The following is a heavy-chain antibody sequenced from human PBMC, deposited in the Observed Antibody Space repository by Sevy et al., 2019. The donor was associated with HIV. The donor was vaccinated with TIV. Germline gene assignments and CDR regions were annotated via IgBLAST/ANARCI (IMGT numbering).Heavy chain of an antibody. Sequence: ASVKVSCKASGYLFSGYYVHWVRQAPGQGLKWMGWINPKDGGTNYAQKFQGRVTMTTDTSISTAYLELNRLTSDDTAMFYCSRSVYGSGTYLNDYWGQGTLITVSS. CDR3: SRSVYGSGTYLNDY. D-gene: IGHD3-10*01. CDR2: INPKDGGT. J-gene: IGHJ4*02. CDR1: GYLFSGYY. V-gene: IGHV1-2*02.